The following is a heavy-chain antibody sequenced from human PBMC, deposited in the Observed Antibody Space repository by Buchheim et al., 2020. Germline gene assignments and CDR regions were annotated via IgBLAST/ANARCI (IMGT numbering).Heavy chain of an antibody. CDR3: ARWAMYYGGNSGLDY. CDR1: GFSFHEYA. CDR2: IGYDGSYE. J-gene: IGHJ4*02. Sequence: QMHLVESGGGVVQPGGSLRVSCEASGFSFHEYAMQWVRQAPGKGLEWVALIGYDGSYEYYVDSVKGRFTISRDNSKNTLYLKMNSLGAEDTAVYYSARWAMYYGGNSGLDYWGQGTL. D-gene: IGHD4-23*01. V-gene: IGHV3-30-3*01.